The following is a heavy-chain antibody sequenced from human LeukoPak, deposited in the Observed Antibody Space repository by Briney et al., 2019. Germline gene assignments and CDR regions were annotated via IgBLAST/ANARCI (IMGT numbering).Heavy chain of an antibody. D-gene: IGHD4-17*01. CDR3: AREGPRDYGERAGY. CDR1: GGSISSGGYY. CDR2: IYNSGST. V-gene: IGHV4-31*03. J-gene: IGHJ4*02. Sequence: SETLSLTCTVSGGSISSGGYYWSWIRQHPGKGLEWIGYIYNSGSTYYNPSLKSRVTISVDTSKNQFSLKLSSVTVADTAVYHCAREGPRDYGERAGYWGQGTLVTVSS.